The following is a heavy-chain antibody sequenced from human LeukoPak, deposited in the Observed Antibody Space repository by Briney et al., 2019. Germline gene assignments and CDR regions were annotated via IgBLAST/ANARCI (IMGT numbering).Heavy chain of an antibody. Sequence: ASVKVSCTASGYTFTSYYMHWVRQAPGQGLEWMGIINPSGGSTSYAQKFQGRVTMTRDTSTSTVYMELSSLRSEDTAVYYCGRADIIVGAESYWFDPWGQGTLVTVSS. CDR1: GYTFTSYY. D-gene: IGHD1-26*01. CDR3: GRADIIVGAESYWFDP. J-gene: IGHJ5*02. CDR2: INPSGGST. V-gene: IGHV1-46*01.